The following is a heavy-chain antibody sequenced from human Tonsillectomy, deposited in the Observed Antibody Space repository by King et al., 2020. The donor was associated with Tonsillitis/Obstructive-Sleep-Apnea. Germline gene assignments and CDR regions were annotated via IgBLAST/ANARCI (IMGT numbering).Heavy chain of an antibody. D-gene: IGHD4-17*01. Sequence: VQLVESGGGLVQPGGSLRLSCAASGFTFSSHWMTWVRQAPGKGLEWVANTNKHGSDIFYVDSVKGRFTVSRNKAKNSLYLQMNSLRADDTAVYYCARAKHDYGDTADSWGQGTLVTVSS. V-gene: IGHV3-7*04. CDR2: TNKHGSDI. CDR1: GFTFSSHW. J-gene: IGHJ5*01. CDR3: ARAKHDYGDTADS.